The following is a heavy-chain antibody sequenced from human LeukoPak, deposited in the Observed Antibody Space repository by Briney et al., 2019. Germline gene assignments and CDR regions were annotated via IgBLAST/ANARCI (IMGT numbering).Heavy chain of an antibody. CDR1: GGSISGHF. V-gene: IGHV4-59*11. J-gene: IGHJ4*02. D-gene: IGHD3-9*01. Sequence: SETLSLTCTVSGGSISGHFWSWFRRPPGKGLENIGYIHSSGSTNYNPSFGSRVTVSLEMSKNQFSLTLTSVTAADTAVYYCARDPGDTDWYNFDFWGQGTLVTVSS. CDR3: ARDPGDTDWYNFDF. CDR2: IHSSGST.